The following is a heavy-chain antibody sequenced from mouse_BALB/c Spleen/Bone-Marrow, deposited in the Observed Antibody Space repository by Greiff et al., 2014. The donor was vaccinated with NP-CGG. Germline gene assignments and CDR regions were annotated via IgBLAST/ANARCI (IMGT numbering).Heavy chain of an antibody. CDR3: ARYDYDGVDY. D-gene: IGHD2-4*01. CDR1: GYSITSDYA. J-gene: IGHJ2*01. Sequence: VQLKQSGPGLVKPSQSLSLTCTVTGYSITSDYAWNWIRPFPENKMEWMGYISYSGNTSYNPSLKSRISITRDTSKNQFLLQLNSVTTEDTATYYCARYDYDGVDYWGQGTTLTVSS. CDR2: ISYSGNT. V-gene: IGHV3-2*02.